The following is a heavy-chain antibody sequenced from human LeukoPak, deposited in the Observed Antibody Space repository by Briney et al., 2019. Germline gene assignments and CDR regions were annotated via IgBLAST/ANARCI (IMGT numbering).Heavy chain of an antibody. V-gene: IGHV3-48*01. D-gene: IGHD5-18*01. CDR2: ISSSSSTI. J-gene: IGHJ4*02. Sequence: GGSLRLSCAASGFTFSDDSMTWVRQAPGKGLEWVSYISSSSSTIYYADSVKGRFTISRDNAKNSLYLQMNSLRAEDTAVYYCARDRRYTYDYWGQGTLATVSS. CDR1: GFTFSDDS. CDR3: ARDRRYTYDY.